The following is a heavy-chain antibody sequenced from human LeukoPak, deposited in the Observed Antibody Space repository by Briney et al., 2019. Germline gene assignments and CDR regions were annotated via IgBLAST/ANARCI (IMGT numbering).Heavy chain of an antibody. CDR3: ARALKKQQLVQGYYFDY. V-gene: IGHV3-30-3*01. CDR1: GFTFSSYA. CDR2: ISYDGSNK. Sequence: GRSLRLSCAASGFTFSSYAMHWVRQAPGKGLEWVAVISYDGSNKYYADSVKGRFTISRDNAKNSLYLQMNSLRAEDTAVYYCARALKKQQLVQGYYFDYWGQGTLVTVSS. D-gene: IGHD6-13*01. J-gene: IGHJ4*02.